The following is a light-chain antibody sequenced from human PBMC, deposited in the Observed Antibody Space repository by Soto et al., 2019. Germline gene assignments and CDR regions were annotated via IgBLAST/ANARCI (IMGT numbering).Light chain of an antibody. CDR2: AAS. CDR3: QQSYSTAR. J-gene: IGKJ1*01. Sequence: DIQMTQSPSSLSASVGDRVTITCRASQSISSYLNWYQQKPGKAPKLLIYAASSLQSGVPSRFSGSGSGTDFTLTISSLQPEDVATYYCQQSYSTARFGQGPKVDIK. V-gene: IGKV1-39*01. CDR1: QSISSY.